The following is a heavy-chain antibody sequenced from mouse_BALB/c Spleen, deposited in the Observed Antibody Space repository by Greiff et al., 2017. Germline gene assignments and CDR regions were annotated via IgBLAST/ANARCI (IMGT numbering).Heavy chain of an antibody. CDR3: ARSMGLFAY. CDR1: GYSITSDYA. CDR2: ISYSGST. V-gene: IGHV3-2*02. J-gene: IGHJ3*01. Sequence: EVQLQQSGPGLVKPSQSLSLTCTVTGYSITSDYAWNWIRQFPGNKLEWMGYISYSGSTSYNPSLKSRISITRDTSKNQFFLQLNSVTTEDTATYYCARSMGLFAYWGQGTLVTVSA. D-gene: IGHD2-3*01.